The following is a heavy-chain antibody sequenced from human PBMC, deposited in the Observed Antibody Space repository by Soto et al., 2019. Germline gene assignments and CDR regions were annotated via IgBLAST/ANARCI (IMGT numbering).Heavy chain of an antibody. CDR1: GYTFSNYG. CDR3: ARDWYFYGSGSPNHMDV. D-gene: IGHD3-10*01. J-gene: IGHJ6*03. CDR2: ISAHNGNS. Sequence: QVQLVQSGDEMRKPGASVKVSSQASGYTFSNYGITWVRQAPGQGLEWMGWISAHNGNSKYAQSLQGRLNLTTDTSTSTAYTELRSMRSDDTAVDYAARDWYFYGSGSPNHMDVWGKGTTVSVSS. V-gene: IGHV1-18*01.